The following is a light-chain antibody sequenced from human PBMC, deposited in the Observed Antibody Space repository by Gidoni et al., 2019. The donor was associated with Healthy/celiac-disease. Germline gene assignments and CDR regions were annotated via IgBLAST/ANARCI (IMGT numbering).Light chain of an antibody. J-gene: IGKJ1*01. V-gene: IGKV1-39*01. CDR1: QSISSY. CDR2: SAS. CDR3: QQNYSTPWT. Sequence: DIHLTQSPSSLSASVGDRVTITCLASQSISSYLNWYQQKPGKAPKLLMYSASSLQSGGPSRVSGSGSGTDFTLTIISLQPEEFATYYCQQNYSTPWTFGQGTKVEIK.